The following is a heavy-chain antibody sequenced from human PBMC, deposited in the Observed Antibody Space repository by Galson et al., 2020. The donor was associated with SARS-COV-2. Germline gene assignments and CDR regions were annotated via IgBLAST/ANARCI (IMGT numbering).Heavy chain of an antibody. CDR1: GGSISSYY. Sequence: SQTLSLTCTVSGGSISSYYWSWIRQPPGKGLEWIGYIYYSGSTNYNPSLKSRVTISVDTSKKQFSLKLSSVTAADTAVYYCAREDRYYYGSGSLHYLYVDLWGRGTLVTVSS. CDR3: AREDRYYYGSGSLHYLYVDL. D-gene: IGHD3-10*01. J-gene: IGHJ2*01. V-gene: IGHV4-59*13. CDR2: IYYSGST.